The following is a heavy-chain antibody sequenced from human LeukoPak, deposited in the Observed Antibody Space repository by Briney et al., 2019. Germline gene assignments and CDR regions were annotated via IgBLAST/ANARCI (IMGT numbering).Heavy chain of an antibody. V-gene: IGHV4-61*02. CDR2: IYTSGST. Sequence: NPSETLSLTCTVSGGSISSGSYYWSWIRQPAGKGLEWIGRIYTSGSTNYNPSLKSRVTISVDTSKNQFSLKLSSVTAADTAVYYCARDGLESSGGDAFDIWGQGTMVTVSS. CDR3: ARDGLESSGGDAFDI. J-gene: IGHJ3*02. CDR1: GGSISSGSYY. D-gene: IGHD2-15*01.